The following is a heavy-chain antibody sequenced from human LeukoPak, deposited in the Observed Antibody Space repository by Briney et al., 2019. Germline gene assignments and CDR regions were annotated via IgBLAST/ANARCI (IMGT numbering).Heavy chain of an antibody. V-gene: IGHV3-23*01. CDR2: ISGSGGST. J-gene: IGHJ4*02. CDR3: AKQVARLYYFDY. Sequence: GGSLRLSCAATGFTFSSYAMSWVRQAPGKGLEWVSAISGSGGSTYYADSVKGRFTISRDNSKNTLYLQMNSLRAEDTAVYYCAKQVARLYYFDYWGQGTLVTVSS. D-gene: IGHD5-12*01. CDR1: GFTFSSYA.